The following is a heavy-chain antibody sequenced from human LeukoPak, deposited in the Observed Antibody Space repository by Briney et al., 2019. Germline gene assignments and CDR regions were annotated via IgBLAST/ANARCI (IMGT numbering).Heavy chain of an antibody. D-gene: IGHD3-10*01. CDR1: GITLSSHS. V-gene: IGHV3-48*01. CDR3: ARGQASGSFIIDY. Sequence: TGGSLRLSCAASGITLSSHSMHWVRQAPGKGLEWVSFIDSGSSSIHYAASVQGRFTISRDNAKNSLYLQMDSLRAEDTAVYYCARGQASGSFIIDYWGQGTLVTVSS. CDR2: IDSGSSSI. J-gene: IGHJ4*02.